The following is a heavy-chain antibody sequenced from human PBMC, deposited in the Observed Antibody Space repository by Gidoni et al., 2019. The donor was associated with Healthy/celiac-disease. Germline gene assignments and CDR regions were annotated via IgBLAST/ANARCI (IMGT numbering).Heavy chain of an antibody. D-gene: IGHD3-3*01. V-gene: IGHV3-21*01. J-gene: IGHJ3*02. CDR3: ARTNITIFGVVMYDDAFDI. CDR1: GFTFSSYS. Sequence: EVQLVESGGGLVKPGGSLRLSCAASGFTFSSYSMNWVRQAPGKGLEWVSSISSSSSYIYYADSVKGRFTISRDNAKNSLYLQMNSLRAEDTAVYYCARTNITIFGVVMYDDAFDIWGQGTMVTVSS. CDR2: ISSSSSYI.